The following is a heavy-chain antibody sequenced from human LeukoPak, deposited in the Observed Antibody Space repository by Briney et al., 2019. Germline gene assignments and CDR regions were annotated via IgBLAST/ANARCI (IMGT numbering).Heavy chain of an antibody. V-gene: IGHV3-30-3*01. D-gene: IGHD3-22*01. J-gene: IGHJ4*02. Sequence: GRSLRLSCAASGFTFSSYAMHWVRQAPGKGLEWVAVISYDGSNKYYADSVKGRFTISRDNSKNTLYLQMNSLRSEDTAVYYCAREPDSSGYYFDYWGQGTLVTVSS. CDR3: AREPDSSGYYFDY. CDR2: ISYDGSNK. CDR1: GFTFSSYA.